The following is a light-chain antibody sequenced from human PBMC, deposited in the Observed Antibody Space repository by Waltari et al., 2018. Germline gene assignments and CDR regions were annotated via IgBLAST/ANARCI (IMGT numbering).Light chain of an antibody. CDR3: ATWDDSLNGNV. J-gene: IGLJ6*01. CDR1: SSNIGRTT. V-gene: IGLV1-44*01. Sequence: QSVLTQPPSASGTPGQRVTISCSGSSSNIGRTTVNWYQQLPGTAPKLLIYSNNQRPSGVPDRFSGSKSGTSASLAISGLQSEDEADYYCATWDDSLNGNVFGSGTKVTVL. CDR2: SNN.